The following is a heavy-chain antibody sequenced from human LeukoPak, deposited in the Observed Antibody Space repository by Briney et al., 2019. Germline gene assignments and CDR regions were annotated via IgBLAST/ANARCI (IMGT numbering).Heavy chain of an antibody. CDR2: IIPIFGTA. D-gene: IGHD3-22*01. Sequence: SVKVSCKASGGTFSSYAISWVRQAPGQGLEWMGGIIPIFGTANYAQKFQGRVTITADESTSTAYMELSSLRSEDTAVYYCARGYDTTGYFSYWGQGTLVAVSS. J-gene: IGHJ4*02. CDR3: ARGYDTTGYFSY. CDR1: GGTFSSYA. V-gene: IGHV1-69*13.